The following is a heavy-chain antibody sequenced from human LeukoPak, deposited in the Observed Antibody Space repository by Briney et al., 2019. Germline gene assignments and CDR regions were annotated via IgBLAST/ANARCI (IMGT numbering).Heavy chain of an antibody. CDR2: ISGSGGST. V-gene: IGHV3-23*01. D-gene: IGHD3-22*01. CDR1: GFTFSSYA. Sequence: GGSLRLSCAASGFTFSSYAMSWVRQAPGKGLEWVSAISGSGGSTYYADFVKGRFTISRDNSKNTLYLQMNSLRAEDTAVYYCAKASGVIVVVSPEDYWGQGTLVTVSS. J-gene: IGHJ4*02. CDR3: AKASGVIVVVSPEDY.